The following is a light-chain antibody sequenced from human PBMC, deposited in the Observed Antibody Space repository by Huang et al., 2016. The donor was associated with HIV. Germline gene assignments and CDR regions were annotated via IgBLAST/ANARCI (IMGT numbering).Light chain of an antibody. CDR2: GAS. J-gene: IGKJ1*01. CDR3: QQYGDSPRT. Sequence: EIVLTQSPGILSLSPGERAALSCRASASVISDYLAWYQLRPGQPPRRLIYGASSRAPGIPERFSGSGSGTDFTLTISRLEPEDLAVYYCQQYGDSPRTFGQGTRVEIK. CDR1: ASVISDY. V-gene: IGKV3-20*01.